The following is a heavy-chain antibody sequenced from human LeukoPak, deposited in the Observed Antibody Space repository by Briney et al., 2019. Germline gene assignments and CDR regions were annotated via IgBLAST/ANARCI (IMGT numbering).Heavy chain of an antibody. CDR1: GFTFSSYS. CDR2: ISSSSSYI. J-gene: IGHJ4*02. Sequence: GGSLRLSCAASGFTFSSYSMNWVRQAPGKGLEWVSSISSSSSYIYYVDSVKGRFTISRDNAKNSLYLQMNSLRAEDTAVYYCARAHDSSGYYAADFDYWGQGTLVTVSS. CDR3: ARAHDSSGYYAADFDY. V-gene: IGHV3-21*01. D-gene: IGHD3-22*01.